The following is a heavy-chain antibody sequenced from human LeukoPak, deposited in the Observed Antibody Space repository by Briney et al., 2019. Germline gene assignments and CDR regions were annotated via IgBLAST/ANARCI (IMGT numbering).Heavy chain of an antibody. J-gene: IGHJ3*02. CDR3: ARVTPHSSGWYGAFDI. Sequence: SETLSLTCAVYGGSFSGYYWSWIRQPPGKGLEWIGYIYYSESTNYNPSLKSRVTISVDTSKNQFSLKLSSVTAADTAVYYCARVTPHSSGWYGAFDIWGQGTMVTVSS. V-gene: IGHV4-59*01. CDR2: IYYSEST. D-gene: IGHD6-19*01. CDR1: GGSFSGYY.